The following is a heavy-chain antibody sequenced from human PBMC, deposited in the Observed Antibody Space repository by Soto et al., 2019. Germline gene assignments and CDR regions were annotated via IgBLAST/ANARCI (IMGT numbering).Heavy chain of an antibody. D-gene: IGHD3-10*01. CDR3: AREKRGYLYYGSGSHNWFDP. V-gene: IGHV4-4*02. CDR2: IYHSGST. Sequence: QVQLQESGPGLVKPSGTLSLTCAVSGGSISSSNWWSWVRQPPGKGLEWIGEIYHSGSTNYNPSLKSRVTISVDKSKNQFSLKLSSVTAADTAVYYCAREKRGYLYYGSGSHNWFDPWGQGTLVTVSS. J-gene: IGHJ5*02. CDR1: GGSISSSNW.